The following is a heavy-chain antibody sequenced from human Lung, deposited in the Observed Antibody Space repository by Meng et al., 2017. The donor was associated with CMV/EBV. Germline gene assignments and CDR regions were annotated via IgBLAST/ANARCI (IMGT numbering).Heavy chain of an antibody. J-gene: IGHJ6*02. D-gene: IGHD6-13*01. CDR1: RFTFNDFE. Sequence: SLKIPCVVSRFTFNDFEMSWVRQAPGKGPEWVSYISSSGYTIHYADSVKGRFTISRDNAKNSLHLQMNNLRAEDTAVYYCARVGYSNAPAHYYYGLDVWGQGTTVTVSS. CDR2: ISSSGYTI. CDR3: ARVGYSNAPAHYYYGLDV. V-gene: IGHV3-48*03.